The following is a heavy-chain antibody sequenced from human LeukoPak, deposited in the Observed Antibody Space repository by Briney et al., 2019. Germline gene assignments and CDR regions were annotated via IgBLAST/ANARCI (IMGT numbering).Heavy chain of an antibody. V-gene: IGHV4-39*01. CDR3: ARHFKLWTSAGQAAGGHVDY. J-gene: IGHJ4*02. CDR2: IYYTGGF. D-gene: IGHD6-13*01. CDR1: GGSISSTSYY. Sequence: SETLSLTCTVSGGSISSTSYYWGWIRQPPGKGLEWIGSIYYTGGFYYNPSVKSRVTISVDTSKNQFSLKLRSVTAADTALYYCARHFKLWTSAGQAAGGHVDYWGRGTLVTVSS.